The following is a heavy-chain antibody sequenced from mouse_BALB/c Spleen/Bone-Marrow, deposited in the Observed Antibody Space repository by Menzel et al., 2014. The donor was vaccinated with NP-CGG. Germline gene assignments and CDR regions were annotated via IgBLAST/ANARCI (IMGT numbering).Heavy chain of an antibody. CDR3: ARYKGFHWGMDY. CDR2: ISYSGST. J-gene: IGHJ4*01. V-gene: IGHV3-8*02. Sequence: EVHVQQSGPSLVKPSQTLSLTCSVTGDSITSGYWNWIRKFPGNKLEYMGYISYSGSTYYNPSLKSRISITRDTSKNQYYLQLISVTTEDTATFYCARYKGFHWGMDYWGQGTSVTVSS. CDR1: GDSITSGY. D-gene: IGHD1-2*01.